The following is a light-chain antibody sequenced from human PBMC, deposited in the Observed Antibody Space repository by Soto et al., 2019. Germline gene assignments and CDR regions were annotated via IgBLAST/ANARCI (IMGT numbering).Light chain of an antibody. CDR1: SSDVGSNT. J-gene: IGLJ1*01. Sequence: QSVRTHPPSASSTPGQRVTISCSGRSSDVGSNTVNWYQQFPGAAPKLLIYSNDQRPSGVPDRFSASKSGTSASLAISGLQSEDEADYHCATWDDSLFGHVFGTGTKVTVL. V-gene: IGLV1-44*01. CDR2: SND. CDR3: ATWDDSLFGHV.